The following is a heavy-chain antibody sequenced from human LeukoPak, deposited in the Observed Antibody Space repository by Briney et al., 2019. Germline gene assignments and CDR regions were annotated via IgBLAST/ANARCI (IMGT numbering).Heavy chain of an antibody. D-gene: IGHD2-21*02. Sequence: ASVKVSCKASGGTFSSYAISWVRQAPGQGLEWMGRIIPILGIANYAQKFQGRVTITADKSTSTAYMELSSLRSEDTAVYYCARGGHIVVVTDDAFDIWGQGTMVTVSS. CDR2: IIPILGIA. CDR3: ARGGHIVVVTDDAFDI. CDR1: GGTFSSYA. V-gene: IGHV1-69*04. J-gene: IGHJ3*02.